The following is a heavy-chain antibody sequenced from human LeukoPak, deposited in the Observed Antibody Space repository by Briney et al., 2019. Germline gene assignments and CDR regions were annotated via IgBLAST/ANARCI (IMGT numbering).Heavy chain of an antibody. CDR1: GFTFSSYE. J-gene: IGHJ4*02. D-gene: IGHD1-26*01. CDR2: ISSSGSTI. Sequence: GGSLRLSCAASGFTFSSYEMNWVRQAPGKGLEWVSYISSSGSTIYYADSVKGRFTISRDNAKNSLYLQMNSLRAEDTAVYYCARERREGKWELKTSPFDYWGQGTLVTVSS. V-gene: IGHV3-48*03. CDR3: ARERREGKWELKTSPFDY.